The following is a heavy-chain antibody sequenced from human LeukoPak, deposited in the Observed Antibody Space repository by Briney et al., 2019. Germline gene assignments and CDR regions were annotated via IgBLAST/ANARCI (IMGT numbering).Heavy chain of an antibody. D-gene: IGHD1-26*01. CDR2: IIPIFGTA. V-gene: IGHV1-69*05. Sequence: GASVKVSCKASGGTFSSYAISWVRQAPGQGLEWMGRIIPIFGTANYAQKFQGRVTITTDESTSTAYMELSSLRSEDTAVYYCASWATGRAFDIWGQGTMVTVSS. CDR3: ASWATGRAFDI. CDR1: GGTFSSYA. J-gene: IGHJ3*02.